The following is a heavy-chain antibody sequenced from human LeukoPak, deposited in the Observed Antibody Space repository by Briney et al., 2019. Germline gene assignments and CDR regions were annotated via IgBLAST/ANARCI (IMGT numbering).Heavy chain of an antibody. J-gene: IGHJ4*02. V-gene: IGHV4-61*02. D-gene: IGHD5-24*01. CDR3: ARGRDGYNY. CDR2: VYPSGST. Sequence: PSQTLSLTCTVSGGSISSGSYYWSWIRQPAGKGLEWIGRVYPSGSTNYNPSLKSRVTISVDTSKNQFSLKVSSVTAADTAVYYCARGRDGYNYWGQGTLVTVSS. CDR1: GGSISSGSYY.